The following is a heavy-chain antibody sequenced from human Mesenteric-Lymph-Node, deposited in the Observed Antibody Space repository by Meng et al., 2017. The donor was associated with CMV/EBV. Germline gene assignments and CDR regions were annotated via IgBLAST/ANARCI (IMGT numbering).Heavy chain of an antibody. J-gene: IGHJ4*02. CDR1: GFTFSSDA. CDR3: ATSLGGDY. CDR2: ISSSDSITI. D-gene: IGHD6-25*01. Sequence: GGSLRLSCAASGFTFSSDAMSWVRQAPGKGLEWVSAISSSDSITIYYADSVKGRFTISRDNAKNSLYLQMDSLRAEDTAVYYCATSLGGDYWGQGTLVTVSS. V-gene: IGHV3-48*04.